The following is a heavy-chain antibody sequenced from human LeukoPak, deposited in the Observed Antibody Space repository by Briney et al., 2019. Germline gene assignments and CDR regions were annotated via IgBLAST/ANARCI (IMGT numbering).Heavy chain of an antibody. D-gene: IGHD1-26*01. J-gene: IGHJ4*02. CDR3: AKRMGSEGGSSHN. CDR2: ISGSGGIT. Sequence: PGGSLRLSCAASGVTFGSYAMSWVRQAPGKGLEWVSAISGSGGITYYADSVKGRFTISRDNSKNTLYLQMNSLRAEDTAVYYCAKRMGSEGGSSHNWGQGTLVTVSS. V-gene: IGHV3-23*01. CDR1: GVTFGSYA.